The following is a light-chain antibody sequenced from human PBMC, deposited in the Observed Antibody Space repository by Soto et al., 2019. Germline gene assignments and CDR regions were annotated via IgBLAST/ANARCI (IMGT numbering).Light chain of an antibody. CDR2: GAS. J-gene: IGKJ3*01. CDR1: QSVTTN. Sequence: EIVMTQSPATLSVSPGERATLSCRASQSVTTNLAWYRQTHGQPPRLLIYGASIRATGIPARFSGSGSGTEFTLTISSLESEDFAVYYCQQYKDWPPLFTFGPGTRVDIK. V-gene: IGKV3-15*01. CDR3: QQYKDWPPLFT.